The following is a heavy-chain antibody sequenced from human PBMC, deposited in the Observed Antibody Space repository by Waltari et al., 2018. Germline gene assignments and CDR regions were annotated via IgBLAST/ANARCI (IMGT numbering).Heavy chain of an antibody. J-gene: IGHJ6*02. D-gene: IGHD6-19*01. Sequence: QVQLQQWGAGLLKPSETLSLTCAVYGGSFSGYYWSWIRQPPGKGLEWIGEINHSGSTNYNPSLKSRATISVDTSKNQFSLKLSSVTAADTAVYYCATGGWYGMDVWGQGTTVTVSS. CDR1: GGSFSGYY. CDR3: ATGGWYGMDV. V-gene: IGHV4-34*01. CDR2: INHSGST.